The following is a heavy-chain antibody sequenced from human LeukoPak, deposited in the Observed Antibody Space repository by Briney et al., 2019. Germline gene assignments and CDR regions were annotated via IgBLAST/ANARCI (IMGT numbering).Heavy chain of an antibody. Sequence: PGRSLRLSCAASGFIFSNYHMHWVRQAPGKGLEWVAVVSYDGSDKYYADSVKGRFTISRDNSNNTLYLQMNSLRAEDTAIYYCARDQSNGESMGYWGQGTLVTVSS. CDR2: VSYDGSDK. V-gene: IGHV3-30*03. CDR3: ARDQSNGESMGY. CDR1: GFIFSNYH. D-gene: IGHD3-10*01. J-gene: IGHJ4*02.